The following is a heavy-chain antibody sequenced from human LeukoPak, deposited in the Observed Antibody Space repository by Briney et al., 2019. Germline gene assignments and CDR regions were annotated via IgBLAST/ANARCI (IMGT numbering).Heavy chain of an antibody. V-gene: IGHV1-69*05. Sequence: GASVKVSCKASGGTFSSYAISWVRQAPGQGLEWMGGIIPIFGTANYAQKFQGRVTITTDESTSTAYMELSSLRSEDTAVYYCARGGEAITIFGAPQDRWFDPWGQGTLVTVSS. CDR3: ARGGEAITIFGAPQDRWFDP. J-gene: IGHJ5*02. CDR2: IIPIFGTA. D-gene: IGHD3-3*01. CDR1: GGTFSSYA.